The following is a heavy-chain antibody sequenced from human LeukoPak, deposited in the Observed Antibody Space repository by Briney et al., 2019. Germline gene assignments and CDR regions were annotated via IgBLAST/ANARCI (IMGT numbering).Heavy chain of an antibody. D-gene: IGHD2-8*01. CDR3: VKHTGGVYGNSDS. J-gene: IGHJ4*02. V-gene: IGHV3-23*01. CDR1: GFSFSSYA. Sequence: GGSLRLSCAASGFSFSSYAMSWFRQAPGKGLEWVSTIGRSGVDTYYADSVKGRSTISKDSSYNTLQMNSLSGEDTAVYYCVKHTGGVYGNSDSWGQGTLVTVSS. CDR2: IGRSGVDT.